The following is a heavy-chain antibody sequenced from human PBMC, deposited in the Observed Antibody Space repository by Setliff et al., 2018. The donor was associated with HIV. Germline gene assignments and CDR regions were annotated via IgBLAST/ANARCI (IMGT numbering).Heavy chain of an antibody. CDR2: IYYSGST. V-gene: IGHV4-28*03. D-gene: IGHD3-3*01. J-gene: IGHJ4*02. CDR1: GYSITNNNY. Sequence: PSETLSLTCTVSGYSITNNNYWGWIRQPPGKGLEWIGYIYYSGSTYYNPSLKSRVTMSVDTSKNQFSLKLTSVTAADTAIYYCARGVNFDYWGQGTQVTVSS. CDR3: ARGVNFDY.